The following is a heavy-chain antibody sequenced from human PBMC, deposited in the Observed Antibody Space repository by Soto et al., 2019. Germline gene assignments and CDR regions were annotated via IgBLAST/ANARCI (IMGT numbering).Heavy chain of an antibody. CDR3: ARGGDLDY. CDR1: GYTFTTYD. J-gene: IGHJ4*02. CDR2: MNPDSGDT. D-gene: IGHD1-26*01. Sequence: QVPLVQSGAEVRKPGASVKVSCKASGYTFTTYDINWVRQATGQGLEWMGWMNPDSGDTGYSQKFQGRVTVTRSTSTGTAYMDLSRLRSDDTAVYYCARGGDLDYWGQGTLVIVSS. V-gene: IGHV1-8*01.